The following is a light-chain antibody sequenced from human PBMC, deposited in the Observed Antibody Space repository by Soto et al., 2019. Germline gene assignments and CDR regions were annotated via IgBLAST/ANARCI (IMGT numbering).Light chain of an antibody. CDR2: EVS. CDR1: SSDVGGSKY. V-gene: IGLV2-8*01. CDR3: QSYDSSFWV. J-gene: IGLJ3*02. Sequence: QSALTQPPSASGSPGQSVTISCTGTSSDVGGSKYVSWYQQHPGKAPKVIIYEVSKWPSGVPDRFSGSKSGNTASLTVSGLQAEDEADYYCQSYDSSFWVFGGGTKLTVL.